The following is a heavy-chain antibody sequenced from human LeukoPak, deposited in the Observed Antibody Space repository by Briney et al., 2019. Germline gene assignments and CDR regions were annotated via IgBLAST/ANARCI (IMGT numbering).Heavy chain of an antibody. CDR1: GFTFSSYA. V-gene: IGHV3-23*01. CDR3: ARDRAAATYYYGMDV. J-gene: IGHJ6*02. D-gene: IGHD6-13*01. Sequence: GGSLRLSCAASGFTFSSYAMSWVRQAPGKGLEWVSAISGSGGSTYYADSVKGRFTISRDNSKNTLYLQMNSLRAEDTAVYYCARDRAAATYYYGMDVWGQGTTVTVSS. CDR2: ISGSGGST.